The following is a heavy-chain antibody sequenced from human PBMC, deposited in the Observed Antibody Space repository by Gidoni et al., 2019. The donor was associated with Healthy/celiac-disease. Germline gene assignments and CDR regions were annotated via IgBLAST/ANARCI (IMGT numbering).Heavy chain of an antibody. CDR3: ARDIVVVPAAEDYYYYGMDV. CDR1: GFTFSDYY. J-gene: IGHJ6*02. D-gene: IGHD2-2*01. Sequence: QVPLVESGGGLVKPGGSLRISCAASGFTFSDYYMSWIRQAPGKGLEWVSYISSSGSTIYYADSVKGRFTSSRDNAKNSLYLQMNSLRAEDTAVYYCARDIVVVPAAEDYYYYGMDVWGQGTTVTVSS. V-gene: IGHV3-11*01. CDR2: ISSSGSTI.